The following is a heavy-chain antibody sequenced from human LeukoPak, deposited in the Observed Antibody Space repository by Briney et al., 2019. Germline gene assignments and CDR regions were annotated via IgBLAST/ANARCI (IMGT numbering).Heavy chain of an antibody. Sequence: QTGGSLRLSCAASGFTVSSNYMSWVRQAPGKGLEWVSVIYSGGSTYYADSVKGRFTISRDNSKNTLYLQMNSLRAEDTDVYYCARRYSSAWSFDYWGQGTLVTVSS. V-gene: IGHV3-53*01. J-gene: IGHJ4*02. CDR2: IYSGGST. CDR1: GFTVSSNY. CDR3: ARRYSSAWSFDY. D-gene: IGHD6-19*01.